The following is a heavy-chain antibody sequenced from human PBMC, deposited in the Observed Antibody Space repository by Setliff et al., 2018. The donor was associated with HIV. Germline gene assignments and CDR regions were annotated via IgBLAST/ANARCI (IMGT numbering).Heavy chain of an antibody. V-gene: IGHV4-4*08. CDR1: GTSVSSDY. CDR3: ASAKGLNY. CDR2: IFHTGTT. J-gene: IGHJ4*02. Sequence: SETLSLTCSVSGTSVSSDYWSWIRQSPGKGLEWIGYIFHTGTTNYSPSLKSRFTVSRDNAKNSLFLQMNSLRVEDTAVYYCASAKGLNYWGQGAQVTVSS.